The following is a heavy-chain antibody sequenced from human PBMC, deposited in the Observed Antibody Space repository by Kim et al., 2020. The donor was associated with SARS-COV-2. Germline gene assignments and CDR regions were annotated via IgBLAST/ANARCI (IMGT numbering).Heavy chain of an antibody. CDR2: ISYDGSNK. D-gene: IGHD2-21*02. J-gene: IGHJ3*02. CDR3: AKEGGDYPHDAFDI. CDR1: GFTFSSYG. V-gene: IGHV3-30*18. Sequence: GGSLRLSCAASGFTFSSYGMHWVRQAPGKGLEWVAVISYDGSNKYYADSVKGRFTISRDNSKNTLYLQMNSLRAEDTAVYYCAKEGGDYPHDAFDIWGQG.